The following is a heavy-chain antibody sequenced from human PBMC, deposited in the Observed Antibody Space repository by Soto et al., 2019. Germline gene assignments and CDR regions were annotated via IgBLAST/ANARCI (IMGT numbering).Heavy chain of an antibody. J-gene: IGHJ4*02. V-gene: IGHV3-21*06. Sequence: GGSLRLSCVGSGFTFSSYAMSWVRQAPGKGPEWVAGISGSSLKVSYRDSVKCRFTISRDNAKNSLYLQMNSLRAEDTAVYYCARGPGGYYDSSGYPSHYFDTWGQGTLVTVSS. CDR2: ISGSSLKV. CDR1: GFTFSSYA. D-gene: IGHD3-22*01. CDR3: ARGPGGYYDSSGYPSHYFDT.